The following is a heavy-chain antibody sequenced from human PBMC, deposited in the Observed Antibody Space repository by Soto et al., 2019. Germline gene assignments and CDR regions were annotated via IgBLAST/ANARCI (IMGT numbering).Heavy chain of an antibody. CDR2: INHSGST. Sequence: SETLALTCAVYGGCFSGYYWSWIRQPPGKGLEWIGEINHSGSTNYNPSPKSRVNISVDTSKNQFSLKLSSVSAADTAVYYFARDVSEGYCSSTSCQSPFDYWGQASLVTVSS. J-gene: IGHJ4*02. CDR1: GGCFSGYY. V-gene: IGHV4-34*01. D-gene: IGHD2-2*01. CDR3: ARDVSEGYCSSTSCQSPFDY.